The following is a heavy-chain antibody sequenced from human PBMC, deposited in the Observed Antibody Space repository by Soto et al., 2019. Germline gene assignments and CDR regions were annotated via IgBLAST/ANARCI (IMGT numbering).Heavy chain of an antibody. CDR1: GYSISSGYY. J-gene: IGHJ5*02. D-gene: IGHD3-3*01. Sequence: SETLSLTCAVSGYSISSGYYWGWIRQPPGKGLEWIGSIYHSGSTYYNPSLKSRVTISVDTSKNQFSLKLSSVTAADTAVYYCARAYYDFWSGYFNWFDPWGQGTLVTSPQ. CDR2: IYHSGST. CDR3: ARAYYDFWSGYFNWFDP. V-gene: IGHV4-38-2*01.